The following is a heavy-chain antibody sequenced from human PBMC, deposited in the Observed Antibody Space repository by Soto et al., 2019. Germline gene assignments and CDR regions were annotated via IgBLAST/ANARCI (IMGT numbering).Heavy chain of an antibody. CDR1: GDEVFSNSAA. D-gene: IGHD5-18*01. CDR2: TYYRSKWYN. CDR3: ARGSETAHKDY. Sequence: RSDTCGKSGDEVFSNSAASDWIRQSPSRGLEWLGRTYYRSKWYNDYAVSVKSRITINPDTSKNQFSLQLNSVTPEDTVVYYCARGSETAHKDYWGQGTLVTVSS. J-gene: IGHJ4*02. V-gene: IGHV6-1*01.